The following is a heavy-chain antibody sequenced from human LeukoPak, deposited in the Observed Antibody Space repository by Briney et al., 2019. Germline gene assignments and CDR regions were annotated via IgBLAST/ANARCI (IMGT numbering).Heavy chain of an antibody. CDR3: ARTSLTTVTSYYYYGMDV. V-gene: IGHV3-33*08. J-gene: IGHJ6*02. D-gene: IGHD4-17*01. Sequence: AGGSLRLSCAASGFTFSSYGMHWVRQAPGKGLEWVAVIWYDGSNKYYADSVKGRSTISRDNSKNTLYLQMNSLRAEDTAVYYCARTSLTTVTSYYYYGMDVWGQGTTVTVSS. CDR2: IWYDGSNK. CDR1: GFTFSSYG.